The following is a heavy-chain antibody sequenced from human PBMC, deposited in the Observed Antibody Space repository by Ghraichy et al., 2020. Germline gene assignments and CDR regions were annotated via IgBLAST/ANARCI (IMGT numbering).Heavy chain of an antibody. CDR2: IYSGGST. D-gene: IGHD2-21*02. CDR1: GFTVSSNY. V-gene: IGHV3-66*02. CDR3: ARPSTEIVVVTARYYYYYGMDV. Sequence: GGSLRLSCAASGFTVSSNYMSWVRQASGKGLEWVSVIYSGGSTYYADSVKGRFTISRDNSKNTLYLQMNSLRAEDTAVYYCARPSTEIVVVTARYYYYYGMDVWGQGTTVTVSS. J-gene: IGHJ6*02.